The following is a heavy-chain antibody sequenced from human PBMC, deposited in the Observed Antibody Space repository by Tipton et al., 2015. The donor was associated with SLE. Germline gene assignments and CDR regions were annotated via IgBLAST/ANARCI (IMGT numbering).Heavy chain of an antibody. V-gene: IGHV1-69*01. CDR3: GWGGYGGNSGVARLDYYHYGMDV. J-gene: IGHJ6*02. D-gene: IGHD4-23*01. CDR2: IIPIFGTA. Sequence: QLVQSGAEVKKPGSSVKVSCKASGGGTFSSYAISWVRQAPGQGLEWMGGIIPIFGTANYAQNFQGRVTITTDASTSTAYMKLSSLGSDDTAVYYRGWGGYGGNSGVARLDYYHYGMDVWGQGTTVTVSS. CDR1: GGGTFSSYA.